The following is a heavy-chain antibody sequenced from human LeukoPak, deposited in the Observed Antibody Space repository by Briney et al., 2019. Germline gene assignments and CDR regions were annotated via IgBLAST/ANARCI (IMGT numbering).Heavy chain of an antibody. CDR1: GFSFSSYV. J-gene: IGHJ5*02. CDR3: ARGYLGYCSGGSCYWFDP. D-gene: IGHD2-15*01. V-gene: IGHV3-23*01. CDR2: ISGSGAST. Sequence: GGSLRLSCAASGFSFSSYVMSWVRQAPGKGLEWVSGISGSGASTYYADSVKGRFTISRDNAKNSLNLQMNSLRAEDTAVYYCARGYLGYCSGGSCYWFDPWGQGTLVTVSS.